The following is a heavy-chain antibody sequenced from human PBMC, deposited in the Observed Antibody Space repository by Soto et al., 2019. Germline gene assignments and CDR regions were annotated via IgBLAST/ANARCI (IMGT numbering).Heavy chain of an antibody. CDR3: AKGQSAYRCSGSCHIDY. V-gene: IGHV3-23*01. CDR1: GFTFSNYA. Sequence: EVQLLESGGGLVQPGGSLRLSCAASGFTFSNYAMSWVRQAPGKGLEWVSAISGSGGSTYYAASVKGRFTISRDNSKNTLFLQLDGLGADDTAVYYCAKGQSAYRCSGSCHIDYWGQGTLVTVSS. D-gene: IGHD6-13*01. CDR2: ISGSGGST. J-gene: IGHJ4*02.